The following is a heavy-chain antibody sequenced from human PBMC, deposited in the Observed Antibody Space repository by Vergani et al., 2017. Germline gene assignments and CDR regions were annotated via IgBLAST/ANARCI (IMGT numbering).Heavy chain of an antibody. V-gene: IGHV4-61*02. J-gene: IGHJ3*02. D-gene: IGHD1-26*01. CDR1: GDSISSGNYY. CDR2: IYSSWST. Sequence: QVQLQESGPGLLKPSQTLSLTCSVAGDSISSGNYYWNWIRQPAGKGLEWMGRIYSSWSTSYNPSIKSRITVSLDTSKNQFSVSLSSVTAADTAVYYCARGTFLHAFDNGGQGTVVTVSS. CDR3: ARGTFLHAFDN.